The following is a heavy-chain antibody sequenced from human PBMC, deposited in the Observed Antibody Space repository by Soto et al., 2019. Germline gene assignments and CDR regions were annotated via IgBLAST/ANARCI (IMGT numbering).Heavy chain of an antibody. Sequence: SETLSLTCSVSGGSMRSYYWNWLRQPAGKGLEWIGRIYSRGDTNYNPSVKSRVTMSVDRSKNEFSLRLNSVTAADTAVYYCAGIGEDVYYGMDVWGQGTTVTVSS. CDR1: GGSMRSYY. CDR3: AGIGEDVYYGMDV. J-gene: IGHJ6*02. V-gene: IGHV4-4*07. CDR2: IYSRGDT. D-gene: IGHD2-21*01.